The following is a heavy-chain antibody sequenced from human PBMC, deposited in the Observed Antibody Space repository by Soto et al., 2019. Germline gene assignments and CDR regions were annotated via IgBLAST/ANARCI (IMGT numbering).Heavy chain of an antibody. CDR1: GGTFSSYA. Sequence: SVKVSCKASGGTFSSYAISWVRQAPGQGLEWMGGIIPIFGTANYAQKFQGRVTITADKSTSTAYMELSSLRSEDTAVYYCASEDYYDSSGYSRGRWFDPWGQGTLVTVSS. V-gene: IGHV1-69*06. J-gene: IGHJ5*02. CDR3: ASEDYYDSSGYSRGRWFDP. D-gene: IGHD3-22*01. CDR2: IIPIFGTA.